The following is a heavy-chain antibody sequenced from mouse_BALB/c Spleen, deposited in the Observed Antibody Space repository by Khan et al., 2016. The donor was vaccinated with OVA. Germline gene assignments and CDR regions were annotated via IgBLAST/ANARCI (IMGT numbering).Heavy chain of an antibody. V-gene: IGHV1-7*01. CDR2: IDPTSGYT. CDR3: ERDRIDE. CDR1: GYTFTSSW. Sequence: QIQLVQSGAELAKPGASVKMSCKASGYTFTSSWMHWIKQRPGQGLEWIGYIDPTSGYTDYNQKFKDKATLTADKSSSTAYMQLSSLTSDDSAVYYCERDRIDEWGQGTALTVSS. J-gene: IGHJ2*01.